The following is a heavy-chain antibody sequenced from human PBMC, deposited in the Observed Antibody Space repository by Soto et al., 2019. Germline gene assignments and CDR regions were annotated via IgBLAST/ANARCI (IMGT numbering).Heavy chain of an antibody. CDR1: GYTFTGYY. J-gene: IGHJ5*02. CDR3: ARYYDSGGYYAA. Sequence: AASVKVSCKASGYTFTGYYMHWVRQAPGQGLEWMGWINPNSGGTNYAQKFQGRVTMTRDTSISTAYMELSRLRSDDTAVYYCARYYDSGGYYAAWGQGTLVTVSS. V-gene: IGHV1-2*02. D-gene: IGHD3-22*01. CDR2: INPNSGGT.